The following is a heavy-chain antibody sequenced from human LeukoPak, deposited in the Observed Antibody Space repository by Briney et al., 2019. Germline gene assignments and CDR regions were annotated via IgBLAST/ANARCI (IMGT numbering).Heavy chain of an antibody. CDR1: GFIFSSYA. CDR3: AKERGAGLLWFGKLSS. Sequence: PGGSLRLSCEASGFIFSSYALHWVRQAPGKGLEYVAVISFDGRNTYYADSVKGRFTISRDNSKNTLYLQMNSLRAEDTAVYSCAKERGAGLLWFGKLSSWGQGTLVAVSS. V-gene: IGHV3-30*04. CDR2: ISFDGRNT. J-gene: IGHJ5*02. D-gene: IGHD3-10*01.